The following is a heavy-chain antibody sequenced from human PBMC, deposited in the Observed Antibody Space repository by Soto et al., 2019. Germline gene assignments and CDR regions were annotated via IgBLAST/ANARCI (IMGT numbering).Heavy chain of an antibody. J-gene: IGHJ5*02. CDR1: GYTFTGYY. CDR3: AREVEDSSNWFDP. D-gene: IGHD6-6*01. CDR2: INPNSGGT. V-gene: IGHV1-2*04. Sequence: ASVKVSCKASGYTFTGYYMHWVRQAPGQGLEWMGWINPNSGGTNYAQKFQGWVTMTRDTSISTAYMELSRLRSDDTAVYYCAREVEDSSNWFDPWGQGTLVTVSS.